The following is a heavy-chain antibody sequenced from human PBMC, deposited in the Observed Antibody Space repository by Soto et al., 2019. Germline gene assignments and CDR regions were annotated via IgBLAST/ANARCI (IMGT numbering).Heavy chain of an antibody. CDR2: INPSGGST. V-gene: IGHV1-46*03. J-gene: IGHJ6*03. Sequence: GASVKVSCKASGYTFTSYYMHWVRQAPGQGLEWMGIINPSGGSTSYAQKFQGRVTMTRDTSTSTVYMELSSLRSEDTAVYYCARAGGILTGYSPYYYYYYYMDVWGKGTTVTVSS. CDR3: ARAGGILTGYSPYYYYYYYMDV. CDR1: GYTFTSYY. D-gene: IGHD3-9*01.